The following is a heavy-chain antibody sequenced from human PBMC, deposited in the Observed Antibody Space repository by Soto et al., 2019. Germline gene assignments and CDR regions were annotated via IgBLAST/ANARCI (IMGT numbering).Heavy chain of an antibody. J-gene: IGHJ4*01. V-gene: IGHV4-39*07. CDR1: GGPISSRNYY. Sequence: SETLSLTCSVSGGPISSRNYYWGWVRRAPGRGPEWIGNIFYNGRTDYNPSLKSRVTISVDTSKNQFSLKLSSVTAADTAVYYCARAKAGACYSHPYRKVPKIQGRPFVYWGQGTLVNVSS. CDR3: ARAKAGACYSHPYRKVPKIQGRPFVY. CDR2: IFYNGRT. D-gene: IGHD2-21*01.